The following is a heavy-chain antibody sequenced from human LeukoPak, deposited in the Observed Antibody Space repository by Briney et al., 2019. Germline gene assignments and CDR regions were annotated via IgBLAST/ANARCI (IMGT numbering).Heavy chain of an antibody. V-gene: IGHV1-2*06. CDR1: GYTFTGYY. CDR2: INPNSGDR. D-gene: IGHD6-13*01. CDR3: ARGAAVGPTRDY. J-gene: IGHJ4*02. Sequence: GASVKVSCKASGYTFTGYYIHWVRQAPGQGLEWMGRINPNSGDRNYAQKFQGRVTMTRDTSISAAYMELSSLRSDDTAVYYCARGAAVGPTRDYWGQGTLVTVSS.